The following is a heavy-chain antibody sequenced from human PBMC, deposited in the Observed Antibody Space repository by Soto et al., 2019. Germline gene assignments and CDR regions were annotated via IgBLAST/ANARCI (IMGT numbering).Heavy chain of an antibody. Sequence: ASVKVSCKASGYTFTGYYMHWVRQAPGQGLEWMGWINPNSGGTNYAQKFQGWVTMTRDTSISTAYMELSRLRSDDTAVYYCARGSYFPDSYYYYYMAVWGKGTTVTVS. D-gene: IGHD3-10*01. V-gene: IGHV1-2*04. CDR1: GYTFTGYY. J-gene: IGHJ6*03. CDR3: ARGSYFPDSYYYYYMAV. CDR2: INPNSGGT.